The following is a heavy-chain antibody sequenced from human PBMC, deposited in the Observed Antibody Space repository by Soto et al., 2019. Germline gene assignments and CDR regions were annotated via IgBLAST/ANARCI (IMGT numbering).Heavy chain of an antibody. CDR1: GYTFTNYY. V-gene: IGHV1-46*03. D-gene: IGHD6-19*01. J-gene: IGHJ3*02. CDR3: ARVGSSGWYDAFDI. CDR2: MHPSGDST. Sequence: QVQLVQSGAEVKKPGASVKVSCKASGYTFTNYYLHWVRQAPGQGLAWMGVMHPSGDSTTFALKFQGRVTMTSDTSTSTVAMELSSLRSEDTGVYYCARVGSSGWYDAFDIWGQGTMVTVSS.